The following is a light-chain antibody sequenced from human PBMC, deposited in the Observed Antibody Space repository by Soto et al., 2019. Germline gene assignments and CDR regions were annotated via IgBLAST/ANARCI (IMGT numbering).Light chain of an antibody. J-gene: IGKJ1*01. Sequence: EIVMTQSPATLSVSPGERATLSCRASQSVSSNLAWYQQKPGQAPRLLIYGASTRATGIPARVSGSGSGTEFTLTISSLQSEDFAVYYCQHYNNWPPWTFGQGTKVEI. CDR2: GAS. CDR3: QHYNNWPPWT. CDR1: QSVSSN. V-gene: IGKV3-15*01.